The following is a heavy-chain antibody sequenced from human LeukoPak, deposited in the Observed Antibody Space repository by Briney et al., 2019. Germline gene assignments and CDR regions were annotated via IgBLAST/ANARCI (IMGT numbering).Heavy chain of an antibody. Sequence: GGSLRLSCAASGFTFSSYGMHWVRQAPGKGLEWVAFIRYDGTSQYYTDSVKGRFTISRDNSMNTMYLQMNSLRVEDTAVYYCAKVGFGWYQIDYWGQGTLVTVSS. D-gene: IGHD6-19*01. V-gene: IGHV3-30*02. CDR1: GFTFSSYG. J-gene: IGHJ4*02. CDR3: AKVGFGWYQIDY. CDR2: IRYDGTSQ.